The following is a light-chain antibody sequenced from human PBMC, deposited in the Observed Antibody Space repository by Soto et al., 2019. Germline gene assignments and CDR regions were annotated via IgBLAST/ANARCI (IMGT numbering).Light chain of an antibody. CDR2: GAS. Sequence: EIVLTQSPGNLSLSPGERATLSCRASQSVSSSHLAWYQQKPGQAPRLLIYGASSRATGIPDRFSGSGSGTDFTLTISSLEPEDFAVYYCQQRSNWPKWTFGQGTKVDIK. J-gene: IGKJ1*01. CDR1: QSVSSSH. CDR3: QQRSNWPKWT. V-gene: IGKV3D-20*02.